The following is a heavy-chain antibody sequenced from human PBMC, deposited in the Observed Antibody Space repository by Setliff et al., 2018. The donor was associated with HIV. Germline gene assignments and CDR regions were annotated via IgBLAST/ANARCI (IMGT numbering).Heavy chain of an antibody. D-gene: IGHD3-10*01. CDR1: GFTFYTYA. V-gene: IGHV3-23*01. J-gene: IGHJ5*02. CDR3: AKFPVFKWFGERQGWFDL. CDR2: FGYSGSDT. Sequence: GGSLRLSCAASGFTFYTYAMSWVRQAPGKGLEWVSTFGYSGSDTYYADSVKGRFTFSRDNSKNTLYLQMNSLRAEDTAVYYCAKFPVFKWFGERQGWFDLWGQGTLVTVSS.